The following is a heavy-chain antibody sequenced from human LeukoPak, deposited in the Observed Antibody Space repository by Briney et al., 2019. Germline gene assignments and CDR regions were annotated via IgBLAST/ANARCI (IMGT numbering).Heavy chain of an antibody. CDR1: GGSFSGYY. Sequence: SETLSLTCAVYGGSFSGYYWSWIRQPPGKGLEWIGEINHSGSTNYNASLKSRVTLSVDTSKNQFSLKLSSVTAADTAVYYCAREGTSGTHLNWFDPWGQGTLVTVSS. V-gene: IGHV4-34*01. CDR3: AREGTSGTHLNWFDP. D-gene: IGHD1-1*01. J-gene: IGHJ5*02. CDR2: INHSGST.